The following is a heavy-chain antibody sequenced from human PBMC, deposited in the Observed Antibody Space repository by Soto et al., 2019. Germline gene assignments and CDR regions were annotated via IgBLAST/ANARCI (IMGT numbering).Heavy chain of an antibody. J-gene: IGHJ6*02. Sequence: PSETLSLTCTVSGGSISSYYWSWIRQPPGKGLEWIGYIYYSGSTNYNPSLKSRVTISVDTSKNQFSLKLSSVTAADTAMYYCARVGSSGYYKPYYYYGMDVWGQGTTVTVSS. CDR3: ARVGSSGYYKPYYYYGMDV. CDR2: IYYSGST. V-gene: IGHV4-59*01. CDR1: GGSISSYY. D-gene: IGHD3-22*01.